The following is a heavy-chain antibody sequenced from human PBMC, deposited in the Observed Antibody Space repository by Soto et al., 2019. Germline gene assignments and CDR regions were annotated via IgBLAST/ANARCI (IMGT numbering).Heavy chain of an antibody. CDR2: IFYSGST. D-gene: IGHD6-19*01. CDR1: GGSISGHY. J-gene: IGHJ4*02. V-gene: IGHV4-59*11. CDR3: ARVGSSGWSPDY. Sequence: SETLSLTCTVSGGSISGHYWGWIRQPPGKGLEWIGYIFYSGSTNYNPSLRSRVTISVDTSKNQFSLKLSSVTTADTAMYYCARVGSSGWSPDYWGQGTLVTVSS.